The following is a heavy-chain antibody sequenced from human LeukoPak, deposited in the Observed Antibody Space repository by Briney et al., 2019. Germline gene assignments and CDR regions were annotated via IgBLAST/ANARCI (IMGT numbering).Heavy chain of an antibody. J-gene: IGHJ4*02. CDR2: IYYSGST. V-gene: IGHV4-59*08. Sequence: SETLSLTCTVSGGSISSYYWSWIRQPPGKGLEWIGYIYYSGSTNYNPSLKSRVTISVDTSKNQFSLKLSSVTAADTAVYYCAGRSRSGRLDYWGQGTLVTVSS. CDR3: AGRSRSGRLDY. D-gene: IGHD6-19*01. CDR1: GGSISSYY.